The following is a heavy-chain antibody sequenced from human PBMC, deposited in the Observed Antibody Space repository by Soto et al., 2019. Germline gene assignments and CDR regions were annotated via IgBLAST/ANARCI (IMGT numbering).Heavy chain of an antibody. CDR3: ARVDFWSGYYMNY. CDR1: GFTVSSNY. V-gene: IGHV3-53*01. Sequence: PGGSLRLSCAASGFTVSSNYMSWVRQAPGKGLEWVSVIYSGGSTYYADSVKGRFTISRDNSKNTLYLQMNSLRAEDTAVYYCARVDFWSGYYMNYWGQGTLVTVSS. CDR2: IYSGGST. J-gene: IGHJ4*02. D-gene: IGHD3-3*01.